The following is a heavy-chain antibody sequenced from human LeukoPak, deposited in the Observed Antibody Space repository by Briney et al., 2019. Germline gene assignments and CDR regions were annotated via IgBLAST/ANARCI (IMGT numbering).Heavy chain of an antibody. D-gene: IGHD6-19*01. CDR1: GFTFSDYY. J-gene: IGHJ6*02. V-gene: IGHV3-11*01. CDR3: ARDSDSSGWINYYYYGMDV. Sequence: GGSLRLSCAASGFTFSDYYVSWIRQAPGKGLEWVSYISSSGSTMYYADSVKGRFTISRDNAKNSLYLQMNSLRAEDTAVYYCARDSDSSGWINYYYYGMDVWGQGTTVTVSS. CDR2: ISSSGSTM.